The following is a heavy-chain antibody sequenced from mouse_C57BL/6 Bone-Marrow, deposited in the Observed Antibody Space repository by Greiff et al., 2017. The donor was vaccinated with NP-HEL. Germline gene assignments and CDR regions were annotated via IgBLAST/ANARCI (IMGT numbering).Heavy chain of an antibody. Sequence: QVQLQQSGAELARPGASVKLSCKASGYTFTSSGISWVKPRTGQGLAWIGEIYPRSGNTYYNEQFKGKATLTADKSSRTAYMELRSLTSEDSAVYVCEVLLRYLYFDYWGQGTTLTVSS. D-gene: IGHD1-1*01. CDR1: GYTFTSSG. CDR2: IYPRSGNT. J-gene: IGHJ2*01. CDR3: EVLLRYLYFDY. V-gene: IGHV1-81*01.